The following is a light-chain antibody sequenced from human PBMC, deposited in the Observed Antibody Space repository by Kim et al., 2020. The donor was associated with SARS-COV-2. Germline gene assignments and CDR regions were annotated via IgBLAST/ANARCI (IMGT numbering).Light chain of an antibody. CDR1: SSDVGGYNF. J-gene: IGLJ2*01. CDR2: DVK. Sequence: QAITTSGTATSSDVGGYNFVSWYQQRPGKSPQLMIYDVKYRPSGVSNRFSGSKSVNTASLTISGLQAEDEADYYCSSYTSSHTVIFGGGTQLTVL. CDR3: SSYTSSHTVI. V-gene: IGLV2-14*03.